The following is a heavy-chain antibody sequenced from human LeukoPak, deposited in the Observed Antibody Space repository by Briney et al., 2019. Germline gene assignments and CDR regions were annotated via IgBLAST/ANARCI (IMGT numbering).Heavy chain of an antibody. V-gene: IGHV4-30-4*01. CDR1: GGSISSGDYY. Sequence: SETLSLTCTVSGGSISSGDYYWSWIRQPPGKGLEWIGYIYYSGSTYYNPSLKSRVTISVGTSKNQFSLKLSSVTAADTAVYYCARGTVITMVRGVNLDAFDIWGQGTMVTVSS. D-gene: IGHD3-10*01. J-gene: IGHJ3*02. CDR3: ARGTVITMVRGVNLDAFDI. CDR2: IYYSGST.